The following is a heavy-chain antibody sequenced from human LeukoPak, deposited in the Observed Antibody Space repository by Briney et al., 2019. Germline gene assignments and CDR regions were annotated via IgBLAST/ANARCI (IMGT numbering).Heavy chain of an antibody. V-gene: IGHV3-21*01. CDR1: GFTFSNYL. CDR3: ASRGTMAGYSLDY. CDR2: ISSSSSYI. Sequence: GGSLRLSCVASGFTFSNYLMHWVRQVPGKGLEWVSSISSSSSYIYYADSVKGRFTISRDNAKNSLYLQMNSLRAEDTAVYYCASRGTMAGYSLDYWGQGTLVTVSS. D-gene: IGHD3-9*01. J-gene: IGHJ4*02.